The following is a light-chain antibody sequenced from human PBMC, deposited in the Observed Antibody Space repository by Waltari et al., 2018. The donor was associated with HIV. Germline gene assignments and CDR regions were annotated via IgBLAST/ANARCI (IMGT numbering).Light chain of an antibody. V-gene: IGLV1-47*01. CDR2: RNN. Sequence: QSVLTQPPSASGTPGHSVTIPCSGTSSNIGRNFVYWYQQLPGAAPKLLIYRNNQRPSGVPDRFSGSKSGTSASLAISGLRSEDEADYYCAAWDDSLREVFGGGTKLTVL. J-gene: IGLJ3*02. CDR1: SSNIGRNF. CDR3: AAWDDSLREV.